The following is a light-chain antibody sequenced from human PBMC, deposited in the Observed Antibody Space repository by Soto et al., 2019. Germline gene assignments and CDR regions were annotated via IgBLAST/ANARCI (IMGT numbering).Light chain of an antibody. CDR3: LQHSDYPFT. J-gene: IGKJ5*01. CDR2: SAS. Sequence: DIQMTQSPSSLSASVGDRVTITCRASQGIRDALGWYQQKPGKVPKRLIYSASSLQSGVPSRFRGSGSETEFTLTISSLQPEDFATYYCLQHSDYPFTFGQGTRLEIK. V-gene: IGKV1-17*01. CDR1: QGIRDA.